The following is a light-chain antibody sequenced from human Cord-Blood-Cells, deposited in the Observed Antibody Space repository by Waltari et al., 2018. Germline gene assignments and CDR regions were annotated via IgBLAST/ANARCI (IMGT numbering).Light chain of an antibody. V-gene: IGKV1-39*01. J-gene: IGKJ1*01. CDR3: QQSYSTPWT. CDR2: SAS. CDR1: QSISSY. Sequence: DIQMTQSPTSLSASVGHSVTITCRASQSISSYLNWYQQKPGKAPELLSYSASSLQSRVPSRFSGSRSETDFTLTISSQQPENFATYDCQQSYSTPWTFGQGTKVEIK.